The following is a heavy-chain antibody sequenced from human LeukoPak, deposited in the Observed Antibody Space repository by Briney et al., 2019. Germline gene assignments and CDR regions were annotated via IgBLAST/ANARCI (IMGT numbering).Heavy chain of an antibody. CDR2: IYTSGST. CDR1: GGSIRGYY. J-gene: IGHJ4*02. CDR3: ARDTWFGAGRTFDY. V-gene: IGHV4-4*07. Sequence: SETLSLTCNVSGGSIRGYYWSWIRQPAGKGLEWIGRIYTSGSTNYNPSLKSRVTISVDTSKNQFSLKLSSVTAADTAVYYCARDTWFGAGRTFDYWGQGTLVTVSS. D-gene: IGHD3-10*01.